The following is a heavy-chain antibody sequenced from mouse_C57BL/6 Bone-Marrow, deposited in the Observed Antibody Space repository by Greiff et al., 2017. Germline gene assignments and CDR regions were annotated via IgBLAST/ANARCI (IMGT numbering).Heavy chain of an antibody. CDR3: VTGLLGAMDY. CDR2: IRSKSSNYAT. Sequence: EVQRVESGGGLVQPKGSLKLSCAASGFTFNTYAMHWVRQAPGKGLEWVARIRSKSSNYATYYADSVKDRFTISRDDSQSMLYLQMNNLKTEDTAVYYCVTGLLGAMDYWGQGTSVTVSS. D-gene: IGHD2-3*01. J-gene: IGHJ4*01. V-gene: IGHV10-3*01. CDR1: GFTFNTYA.